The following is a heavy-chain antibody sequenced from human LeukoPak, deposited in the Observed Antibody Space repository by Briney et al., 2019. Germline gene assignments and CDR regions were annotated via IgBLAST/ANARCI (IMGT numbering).Heavy chain of an antibody. CDR3: ARDTCLDYYDSSGYCYYFDY. D-gene: IGHD3-22*01. Sequence: GASVKVSCKASGGTFSSYAIGWVRQAPGQGLEWMGGIIPIFGTANYAQKFQGRVTITADESTSTAYMELSSLRSEDTAVYYCARDTCLDYYDSSGYCYYFDYWGQGTLVTVSS. V-gene: IGHV1-69*13. CDR2: IIPIFGTA. CDR1: GGTFSSYA. J-gene: IGHJ4*02.